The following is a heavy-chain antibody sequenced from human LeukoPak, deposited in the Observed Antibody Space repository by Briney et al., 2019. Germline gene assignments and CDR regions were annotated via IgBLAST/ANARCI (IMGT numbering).Heavy chain of an antibody. CDR3: ARDVGTTPSDYGMDV. Sequence: GGSLRLSCAASGFTFSSYAMHWVRQAPGKGLEWVAVISYDGSNKYYADSVKGRFTISRDNSKNTLYLQMNSLRAEDTAVYYCARDVGTTPSDYGMDVWGQGTTVTVSS. J-gene: IGHJ6*02. V-gene: IGHV3-30-3*01. CDR2: ISYDGSNK. CDR1: GFTFSSYA. D-gene: IGHD1-7*01.